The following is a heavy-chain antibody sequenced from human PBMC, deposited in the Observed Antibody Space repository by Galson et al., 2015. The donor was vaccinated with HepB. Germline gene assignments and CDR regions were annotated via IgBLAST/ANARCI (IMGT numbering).Heavy chain of an antibody. CDR2: IYQSGII. CDR3: ASSGRSDFDY. Sequence: QLQLQESGPGLVKPSQTLSLTCGVSGDSVSSGGYSWSWIRQPPGKGLEWIGNIYQSGIIYYKPSLKSRVTISEDRSKNQFSLKVSSVTAADTAVYYCASSGRSDFDYWGQGTLVTVSS. J-gene: IGHJ4*02. CDR1: GDSVSSGGYS. D-gene: IGHD3-10*01. V-gene: IGHV4-30-2*01.